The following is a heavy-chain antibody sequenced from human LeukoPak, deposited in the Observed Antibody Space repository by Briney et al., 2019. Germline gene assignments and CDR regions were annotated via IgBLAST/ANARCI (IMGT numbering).Heavy chain of an antibody. Sequence: SVKVSCKASGGTFISYAISWVRQAPGQGLEWMRGIIPIFGTANYAQKFQGRVTITADESTSTAYMELSSLRSEDTAVYYCARGSLGELSSFDYWGQGTLVTVSS. D-gene: IGHD3-16*02. J-gene: IGHJ4*02. V-gene: IGHV1-69*01. CDR3: ARGSLGELSSFDY. CDR2: IIPIFGTA. CDR1: GGTFISYA.